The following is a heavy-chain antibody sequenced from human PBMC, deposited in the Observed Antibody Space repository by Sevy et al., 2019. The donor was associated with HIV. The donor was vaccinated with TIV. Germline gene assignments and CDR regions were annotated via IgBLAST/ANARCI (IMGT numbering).Heavy chain of an antibody. J-gene: IGHJ3*02. Sequence: GGSLRLSCVASGFTFSNYEMNWVRQAPGKGLEWVSYISSSGSSIYYADSVKGRFSISRDNAKNSLFLQVNSLRAEDTAVYYCAGDLGSPDAFDIWGQGTMVTVSS. CDR3: AGDLGSPDAFDI. V-gene: IGHV3-48*03. D-gene: IGHD1-26*01. CDR1: GFTFSNYE. CDR2: ISSSGSSI.